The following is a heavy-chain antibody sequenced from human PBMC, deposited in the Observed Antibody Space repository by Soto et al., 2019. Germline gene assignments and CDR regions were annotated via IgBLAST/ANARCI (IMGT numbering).Heavy chain of an antibody. J-gene: IGHJ4*02. CDR3: ARDLGGWPDY. CDR1: GHTLTELS. CDR2: FDPEDAET. Sequence: ASVKVSCKVSGHTLTELSMHWVRQAPGKGLEWMGGFDPEDAETIYAQKFQGRVTITRDTSASTAYMELSSLRSEDTAVYYCARDLGGWPDYWGQGTLVTVSS. D-gene: IGHD2-15*01. V-gene: IGHV1-24*01.